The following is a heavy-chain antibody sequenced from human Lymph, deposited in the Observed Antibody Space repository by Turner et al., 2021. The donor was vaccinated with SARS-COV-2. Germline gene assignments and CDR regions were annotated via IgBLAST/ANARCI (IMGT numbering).Heavy chain of an antibody. V-gene: IGHV4-4*02. CDR3: ATKYCSGGSCSYFDY. CDR1: GGSISSSNW. Sequence: QVQLQESGPGLVKPSGTLSLTCAVSGGSISSSNWWNWVRQPPGKGLEWIGEIYHSGSTNYNPSLESRVTISVDKSKNQFSLRLSSVTAADTAVYYCATKYCSGGSCSYFDYWGQGTLVTVSS. D-gene: IGHD2-15*01. CDR2: IYHSGST. J-gene: IGHJ4*02.